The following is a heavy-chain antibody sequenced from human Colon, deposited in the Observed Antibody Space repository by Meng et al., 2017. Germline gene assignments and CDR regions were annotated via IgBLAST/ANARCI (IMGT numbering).Heavy chain of an antibody. J-gene: IGHJ4*02. V-gene: IGHV1-46*01. CDR3: ARSDLPGWGHLVDS. Sequence: QGQQVQSGAEVKWPGASVKLSCSASGYTFTDYYMHWVRQAPGQGLEWMGIINPNDDTKYYVQKFQGRITMTRDTSTSTFYMDLSRMRSEDTAVYYCARSDLPGWGHLVDSWGQGTLVTVSS. CDR2: INPNDDTK. D-gene: IGHD6-19*01. CDR1: GYTFTDYY.